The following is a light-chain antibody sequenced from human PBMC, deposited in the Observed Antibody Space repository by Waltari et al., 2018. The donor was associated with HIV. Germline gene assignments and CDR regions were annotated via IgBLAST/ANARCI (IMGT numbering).Light chain of an antibody. CDR1: QSISSY. V-gene: IGKV1-39*01. CDR3: QQSYSTPRT. Sequence: DIQMTQSPSSLSASVGDRVTITCRASQSISSYLNWYQQKPGKAPNLLIYAASSLQSGVPSRFSGSGSGTDFILTISSLQPEDFATYHCQQSYSTPRTFGQGTKVEIK. CDR2: AAS. J-gene: IGKJ1*01.